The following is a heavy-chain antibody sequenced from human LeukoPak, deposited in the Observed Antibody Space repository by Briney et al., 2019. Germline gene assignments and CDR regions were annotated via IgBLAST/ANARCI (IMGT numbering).Heavy chain of an antibody. CDR3: ARGRDSSGYIDY. V-gene: IGHV4-34*01. D-gene: IGHD3-22*01. CDR2: INHSGST. Sequence: SETLSLTCAVYGGSFSGYYWSWIRQPPGKGLEWIGEINHSGSTNYNPSLKSRVTISVDTSKNQFSLKLSSVTAADTAVYYCARGRDSSGYIDYWGQGTLVTVSS. CDR1: GGSFSGYY. J-gene: IGHJ4*02.